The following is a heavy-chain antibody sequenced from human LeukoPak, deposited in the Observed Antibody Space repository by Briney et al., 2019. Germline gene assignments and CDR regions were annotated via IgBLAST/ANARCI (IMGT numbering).Heavy chain of an antibody. J-gene: IGHJ3*02. D-gene: IGHD1-26*01. Sequence: ASVKVSCKASGYTFTGYYMHWVRQAPGQGLEWMGWINPNSGGTNYAQKFQGRVTMTRDTSISTAYMELSRLRSDDTAVYYCARHSWSYSPLDAFDIWGQGTMVTVSS. CDR2: INPNSGGT. CDR3: ARHSWSYSPLDAFDI. CDR1: GYTFTGYY. V-gene: IGHV1-2*02.